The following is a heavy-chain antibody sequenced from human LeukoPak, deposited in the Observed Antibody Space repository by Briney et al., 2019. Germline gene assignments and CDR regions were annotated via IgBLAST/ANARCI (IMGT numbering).Heavy chain of an antibody. CDR2: IYYSGST. V-gene: IGHV4-61*01. J-gene: IGHJ4*02. Sequence: SETLSLTCTVSGYSISSGYYWSWIRQPPGKGLEWIGYIYYSGSTNYNPSLKSRVTISVDTSKNQFSLKLSSVTAADTAVYYCARESYYDILTGYYTLDYWGQGTLVTVSS. D-gene: IGHD3-9*01. CDR3: ARESYYDILTGYYTLDY. CDR1: GYSISSGYY.